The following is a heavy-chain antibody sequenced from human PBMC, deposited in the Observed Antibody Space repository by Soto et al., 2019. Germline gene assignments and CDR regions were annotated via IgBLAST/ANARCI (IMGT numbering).Heavy chain of an antibody. CDR1: GFTFSNYN. CDR2: ISSTGTYT. D-gene: IGHD2-15*01. CDR3: ARWGGSCSGGSCEYYYYYGIDV. V-gene: IGHV3-21*01. J-gene: IGHJ6*02. Sequence: GGALRLSCAASGFTFSNYNMNWVRQAPGKGLEWVSSISSTGTYTYYADSVTGRFTISRDNAKNSLYLQMNSLRAEDTAVYYCARWGGSCSGGSCEYYYYYGIDVWGQGPTVTVSS.